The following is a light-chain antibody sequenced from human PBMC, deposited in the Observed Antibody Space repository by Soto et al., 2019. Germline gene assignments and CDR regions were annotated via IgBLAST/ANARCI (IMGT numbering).Light chain of an antibody. CDR1: QSVSSSH. CDR3: QQYGSSPPLT. V-gene: IGKV3-20*01. J-gene: IGKJ4*01. Sequence: EIVLTQSPGTPSLSPGDRATLSCRASQSVSSSHLAWYQQKPGQAPRLLIYGASSRATGIPDRFGGSGSGTDFTLTISRLEPEDFGVYYCQQYGSSPPLTFGGGTKVEIK. CDR2: GAS.